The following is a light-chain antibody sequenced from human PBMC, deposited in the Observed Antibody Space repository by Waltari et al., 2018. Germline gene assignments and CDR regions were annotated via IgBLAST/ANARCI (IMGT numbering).Light chain of an antibody. V-gene: IGKV3D-20*02. CDR1: QRVSKY. Sequence: IVLTQYPGNLSSSPGERATLACRARQRVSKYLAWYQQKHGQAPRLQVYDASIRVTGGPDRVSGSGCGTDFSLTSSGLEPEDCAVYYCQSYVRLPATFGQGTKLEIK. CDR3: QSYVRLPAT. J-gene: IGKJ1*01. CDR2: DAS.